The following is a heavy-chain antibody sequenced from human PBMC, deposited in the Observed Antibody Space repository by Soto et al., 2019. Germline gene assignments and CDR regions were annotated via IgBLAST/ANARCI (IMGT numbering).Heavy chain of an antibody. CDR1: GGTFSSYA. D-gene: IGHD1-26*01. Sequence: GASVKVSCKASGGTFSSYAISWVRQAPGQGLEWMGGIIPIFVTANYAQKFQGRVTITADDSTSTAYMELSSLRSEDTAVYYCARFSIVATKGYFDYWGQGTLVTVSS. V-gene: IGHV1-69*13. CDR3: ARFSIVATKGYFDY. CDR2: IIPIFVTA. J-gene: IGHJ4*02.